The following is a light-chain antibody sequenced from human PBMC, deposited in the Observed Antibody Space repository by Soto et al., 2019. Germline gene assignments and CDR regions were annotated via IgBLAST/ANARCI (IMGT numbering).Light chain of an antibody. CDR2: GAS. V-gene: IGKV3-15*01. J-gene: IGKJ4*01. Sequence: EIVMTQSPATLSVSPGERATLSCRAGQSVSSNLAWYQQKPGQAPRLLIYGASTRATGIPARFSGSGSGTEFTITISSLQSEDFAVYYCQQYNNWPLTFGGGTKVEIK. CDR1: QSVSSN. CDR3: QQYNNWPLT.